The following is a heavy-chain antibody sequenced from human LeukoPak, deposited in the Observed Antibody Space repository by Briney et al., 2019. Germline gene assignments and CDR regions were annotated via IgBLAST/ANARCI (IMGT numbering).Heavy chain of an antibody. J-gene: IGHJ4*02. CDR1: GFTFSSYE. CDR2: ISSSGSTI. CDR3: AREGNYIVFDF. D-gene: IGHD1-7*01. V-gene: IGHV3-48*03. Sequence: GGSLRLSCAASGFTFSSYEMNWVRQAPGKGLEWVSCISSSGSTIYYADSVKGRFTISRDNAKNSLYLQINSLRAEDTAVYYCAREGNYIVFDFWGQGALLTVSS.